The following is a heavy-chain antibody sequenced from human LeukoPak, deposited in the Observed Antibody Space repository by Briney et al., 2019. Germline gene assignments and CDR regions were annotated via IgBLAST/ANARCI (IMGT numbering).Heavy chain of an antibody. Sequence: PSETLSPTCTVSGGSISSYYWSWIRQPPGKGLEWIGYIYYSGSTNYNPSLKSRVTISVDTSKNQFSLKLSSVTAADTAVYYCARVFWSGNNYYYYGMDVWGQGTTVTVSS. CDR2: IYYSGST. D-gene: IGHD3-3*01. J-gene: IGHJ6*02. CDR3: ARVFWSGNNYYYYGMDV. V-gene: IGHV4-59*01. CDR1: GGSISSYY.